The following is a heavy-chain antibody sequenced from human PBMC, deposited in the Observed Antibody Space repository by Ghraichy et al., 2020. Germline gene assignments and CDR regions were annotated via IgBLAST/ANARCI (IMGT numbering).Heavy chain of an antibody. CDR2: IYISGNT. J-gene: IGHJ4*02. CDR1: GGSFGTYY. Sequence: SETLSLTCTVSGGSFGTYYWTWVRQPAGKGLEWIGRIYISGNTDYNPSLKSRVTISLDTSKNQFSLKLTSVTAAGTAVYYCASEGGAAAEFWGQGTLGTVSS. D-gene: IGHD6-13*01. V-gene: IGHV4-4*07. CDR3: ASEGGAAAEF.